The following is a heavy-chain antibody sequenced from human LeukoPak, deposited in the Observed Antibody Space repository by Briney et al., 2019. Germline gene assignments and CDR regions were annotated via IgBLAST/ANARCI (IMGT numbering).Heavy chain of an antibody. J-gene: IGHJ1*01. Sequence: PGGSLRLSCAASGFTFSSYAIHWVRQAPGKGLEWVAVISYDGSNKYYADSVKGRFTISRDNSKNTLYLQMSSLRAADTAVYYCARVASITFGGVMVIDEYFQHWGQGTLVTVSS. CDR2: ISYDGSNK. D-gene: IGHD3-16*01. V-gene: IGHV3-30-3*01. CDR3: ARVASITFGGVMVIDEYFQH. CDR1: GFTFSSYA.